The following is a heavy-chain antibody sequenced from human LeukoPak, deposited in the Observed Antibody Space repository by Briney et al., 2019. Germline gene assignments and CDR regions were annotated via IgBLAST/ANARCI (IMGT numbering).Heavy chain of an antibody. CDR2: IYTSGST. D-gene: IGHD1-20*01. V-gene: IGHV4-4*07. CDR3: ARDRGITGNANWFDP. CDR1: GGSISSYY. Sequence: PSETLSLTXTVSGGSISSYYWSWIRQPAGKGLEWIGRIYTSGSTNYNPSLKSRVTMSVDTSKNQFSLKLSSVTAADTAVHYCARDRGITGNANWFDPWGQGTLVTVSS. J-gene: IGHJ5*02.